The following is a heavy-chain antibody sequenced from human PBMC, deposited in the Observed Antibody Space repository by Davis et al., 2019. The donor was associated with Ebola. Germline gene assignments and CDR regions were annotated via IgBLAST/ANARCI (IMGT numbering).Heavy chain of an antibody. CDR2: INRDGTTT. D-gene: IGHD1-26*01. J-gene: IGHJ6*02. Sequence: PGGSLRLSCTVSGFTFSNNWMSWVRQVPGKGLVWVSSINRDGTTTTYADSVKGRFTISRDNAKNTLYLQMNSLRVEDTAVYYCARERGSYLYYYYGMDVWGQGTTVTVSS. V-gene: IGHV3-74*01. CDR1: GFTFSNNW. CDR3: ARERGSYLYYYYGMDV.